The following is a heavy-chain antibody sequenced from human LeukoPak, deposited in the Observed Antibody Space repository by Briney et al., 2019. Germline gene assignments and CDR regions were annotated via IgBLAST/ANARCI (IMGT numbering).Heavy chain of an antibody. Sequence: GASVEVSCKASGYTFTDYFIHWVRQAPGPGLEWMGWINPNSGATNYAQNFQGRVTMTRDTSITTAYMDLSSLRSDDTAVYYCARDSYSDYVGDWFDPWGHGTLVTVSS. V-gene: IGHV1-2*02. CDR1: GYTFTDYF. D-gene: IGHD4-11*01. CDR2: INPNSGAT. J-gene: IGHJ5*02. CDR3: ARDSYSDYVGDWFDP.